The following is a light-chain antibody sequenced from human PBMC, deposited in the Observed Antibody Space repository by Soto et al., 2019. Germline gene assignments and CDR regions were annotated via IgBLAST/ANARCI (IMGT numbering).Light chain of an antibody. CDR2: DVS. Sequence: QSALTQPRSVSGSPGQSVTISCTGTSSDVGGYNYVSWYQQHPGKAPKLMIYDVSKRPSGVPDRFSGSKSGNTASLTISGLQAEDEADYYCCSYAVSSVVFGGGTQLPVL. CDR1: SSDVGGYNY. J-gene: IGLJ2*01. V-gene: IGLV2-11*01. CDR3: CSYAVSSVV.